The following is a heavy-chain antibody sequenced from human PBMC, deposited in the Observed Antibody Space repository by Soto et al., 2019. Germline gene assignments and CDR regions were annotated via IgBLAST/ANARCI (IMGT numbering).Heavy chain of an antibody. D-gene: IGHD2-15*01. CDR1: GYSFTSHD. CDR2: MNPNSAKT. J-gene: IGHJ3*01. CDR3: ARYPFTSYCSDGGGSYDALDV. V-gene: IGHV1-8*01. Sequence: QVQVVQSGAEVKKPGASVKVSCKASGYSFTSHDVNWVRQATGQGLEWMGWMNPNSAKTVYAQKFQGRVTITRATSVRTAYMEVSGLTSEDTAVYYCARYPFTSYCSDGGGSYDALDVWGQGTMVTVSS.